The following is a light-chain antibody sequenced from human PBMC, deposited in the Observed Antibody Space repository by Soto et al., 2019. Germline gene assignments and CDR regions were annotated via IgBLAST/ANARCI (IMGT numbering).Light chain of an antibody. Sequence: TQSPATLSLSPGERVTITCRASQGIRNDLGWYQQKPGKAPKLLIYAASSLQSGVPSRFSGSGSGTDFTLTISSLQPEDFATYYCLQHSSYPSITFGQGTRLEIK. CDR1: QGIRND. V-gene: IGKV1-17*01. CDR2: AAS. CDR3: LQHSSYPSIT. J-gene: IGKJ5*01.